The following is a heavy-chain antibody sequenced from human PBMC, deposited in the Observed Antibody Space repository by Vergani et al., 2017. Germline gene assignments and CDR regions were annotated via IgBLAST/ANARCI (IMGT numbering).Heavy chain of an antibody. V-gene: IGHV5-51*07. D-gene: IGHD3-22*01. CDR1: GYSFNSYW. CDR3: ARPGLVVGFQH. J-gene: IGHJ1*01. CDR2: INPDDSHI. Sequence: EVQLVQSGAEVKKPGESLKISCKGSGYSFNSYWIGWVHQMPGKGLEWMGVINPDDSHIRYSPSFQGQVTISADKSTSPAYLQWSSLKASDTAIYYCARPGLVVGFQHWGQGTLVTVSS.